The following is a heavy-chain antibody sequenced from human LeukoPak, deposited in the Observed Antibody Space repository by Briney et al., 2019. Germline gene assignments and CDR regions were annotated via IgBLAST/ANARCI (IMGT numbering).Heavy chain of an antibody. Sequence: PGGSLRLSCAASGFPFSSAWMSWVRQAPGKGLEWVGRIKSRTDGGTTDHAAPVKGRFTISRDDSENTVYLQMNSLKTEDTAVYYCTTNMAPRMWGQGTLVTVSS. D-gene: IGHD2-8*01. CDR2: IKSRTDGGTT. CDR1: GFPFSSAW. CDR3: TTNMAPRM. J-gene: IGHJ4*02. V-gene: IGHV3-15*01.